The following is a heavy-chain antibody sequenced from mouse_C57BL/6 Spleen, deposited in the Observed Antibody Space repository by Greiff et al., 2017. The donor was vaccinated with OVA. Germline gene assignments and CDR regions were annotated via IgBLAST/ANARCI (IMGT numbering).Heavy chain of an antibody. J-gene: IGHJ2*01. D-gene: IGHD1-1*01. CDR1: GFTFSDYG. V-gene: IGHV5-17*01. CDR3: ARVETTVVVFDY. Sequence: VQLQQSGGGLVKPGGSLKLSCAASGFTFSDYGMHWVRQAPEKGLEWVAYISSGSSTIYYADTVKGRFTISRDNAKSTLYLQMTSLRSEDTAVYYCARVETTVVVFDYWGQGTTLTVSS. CDR2: ISSGSSTI.